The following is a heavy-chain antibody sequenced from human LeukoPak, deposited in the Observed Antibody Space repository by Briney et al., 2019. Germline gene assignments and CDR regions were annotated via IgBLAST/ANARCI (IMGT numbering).Heavy chain of an antibody. D-gene: IGHD6-19*01. CDR1: GDSISSYY. CDR2: ISYSGST. J-gene: IGHJ4*02. CDR3: ARWSLHSSGWYFDY. Sequence: PETLSLTCIVSGDSISSYYWSWIRQPPGKGLEWIGYISYSGSTNYNPSLKSRVTISVDTSKNQFSLNLTSVTAADTAMYYCARWSLHSSGWYFDYWGQGTLVTVSS. V-gene: IGHV4-59*01.